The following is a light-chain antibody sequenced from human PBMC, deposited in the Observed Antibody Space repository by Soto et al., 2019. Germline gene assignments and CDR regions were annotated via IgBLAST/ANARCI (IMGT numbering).Light chain of an antibody. Sequence: IVMTQSPATLSGSPGERATLSCTASQSISNNLAWYQQKPGQAPRLLIYRASTRATGIPVRFSGSGSGTDFTLTISSLQSEDFAVYYCQHYNNWPPWTFGQGTKVEIK. J-gene: IGKJ1*01. CDR3: QHYNNWPPWT. CDR2: RAS. V-gene: IGKV3-15*01. CDR1: QSISNN.